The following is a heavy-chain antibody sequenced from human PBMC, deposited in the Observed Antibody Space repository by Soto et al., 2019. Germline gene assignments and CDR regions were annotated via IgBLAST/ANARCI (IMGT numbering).Heavy chain of an antibody. CDR2: MGYDGTNK. CDR1: GFRFSSYG. V-gene: IGHV3-33*01. Sequence: QVQLVESGGGVVQPGRSLRLSCAASGFRFSSYGMNWVRQSAGQGLEGVAGMGYDGTNKFYGNSVKGSLTLSRNNSRTTLFLQMTTLRDEDTAFYCCATEGKDDSVKGGFDNWGQGTLVTVSS. J-gene: IGHJ4*02. D-gene: IGHD1-26*01. CDR3: ATEGKDDSVKGGFDN.